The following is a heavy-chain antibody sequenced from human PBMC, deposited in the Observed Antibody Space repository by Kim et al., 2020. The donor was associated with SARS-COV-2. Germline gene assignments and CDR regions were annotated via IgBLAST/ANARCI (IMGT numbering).Heavy chain of an antibody. J-gene: IGHJ4*02. CDR3: ARHARLLSTFDL. V-gene: IGHV4-39*01. CDR1: GQSITDTSSF. Sequence: SETLSLTCSVSGQSITDTSSFWGWVRQAPGAGLEWIATVSYQFYTYYNPSLKSRVAVSVDMSTNQFSLRLHSLSASDAAVYFCARHARLLSTFDLWGQGPLVSFSS. D-gene: IGHD3-9*01. CDR2: VSYQFYT.